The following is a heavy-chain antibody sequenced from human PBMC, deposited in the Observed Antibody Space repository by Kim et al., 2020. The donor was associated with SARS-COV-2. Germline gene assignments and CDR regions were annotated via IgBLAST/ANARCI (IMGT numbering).Heavy chain of an antibody. CDR2: ISGSGGST. CDR1: GFTFSSYA. J-gene: IGHJ4*02. CDR3: AKSVSGSYSGGMFDY. D-gene: IGHD1-26*01. V-gene: IGHV3-23*01. Sequence: GGSLRLSCAASGFTFSSYAMSWVRQAPGKGLEWVSAISGSGGSTYYADSVKGRFTISRDNSKNTLYLQMNSLRAEDTAVYYCAKSVSGSYSGGMFDYWGQGTLVTVSS.